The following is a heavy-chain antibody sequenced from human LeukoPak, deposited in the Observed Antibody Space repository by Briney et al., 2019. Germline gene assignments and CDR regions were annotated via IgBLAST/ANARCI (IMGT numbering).Heavy chain of an antibody. CDR1: GFTFSSYA. CDR2: ISYDGSNK. Sequence: GGSLRLSFAASGFTFSSYAMHWVRQAPGKGLEWVAVISYDGSNKYYADSVKGRFTISRDNSKNTLYLQMNSLRAEDTAVYYCARGGRGGIAAAGMSYWGQGTLVTVSS. J-gene: IGHJ4*02. V-gene: IGHV3-30-3*01. D-gene: IGHD6-13*01. CDR3: ARGGRGGIAAAGMSY.